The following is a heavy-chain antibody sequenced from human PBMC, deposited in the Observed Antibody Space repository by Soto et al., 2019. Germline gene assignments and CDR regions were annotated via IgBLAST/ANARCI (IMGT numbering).Heavy chain of an antibody. CDR1: GFTFCGSG. D-gene: IGHD1-26*01. CDR2: ISYEGRNQ. Sequence: GGSLGLCCAASGFTFCGSGMHWVRPAPGKGLEWMAVISYEGRNQYYADSVKGRFTISRDNSKNTLYPQMNSLTADDTAVYYCAKEGQMKVSTILDLWGQGTPVTVSS. CDR3: AKEGQMKVSTILDL. V-gene: IGHV3-30*18. J-gene: IGHJ4*03.